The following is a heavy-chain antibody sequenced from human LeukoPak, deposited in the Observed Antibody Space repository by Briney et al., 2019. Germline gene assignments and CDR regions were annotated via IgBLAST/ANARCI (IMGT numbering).Heavy chain of an antibody. CDR1: GFSFSSYA. CDR3: AKDRLDYAGPHDYFEW. Sequence: GGSLRLSCGASGFSFSSYAMSWVRQSPGKGLEWVATVCASGGCTYYADSVEGRFTVSRDNAMNTLSLQMDSLRADDTAVYFCAKDRLDYAGPHDYFEWWGQGTLVTVSS. D-gene: IGHD3-9*01. V-gene: IGHV3-23*01. J-gene: IGHJ4*02. CDR2: VCASGGCT.